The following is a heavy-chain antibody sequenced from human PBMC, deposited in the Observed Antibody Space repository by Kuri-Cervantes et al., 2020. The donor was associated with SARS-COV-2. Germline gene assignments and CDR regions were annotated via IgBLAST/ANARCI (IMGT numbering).Heavy chain of an antibody. Sequence: GESLKISCAASGFTFSNAWMSWVRQAPGKGLEWVANIKQDGSEKYYVDSVKGRFTISRDNAKNSLYLQMNSLRAEDTAVYYCARDLEGPPNYGSQGGYFDLWGRGTLVTVSS. CDR2: IKQDGSEK. D-gene: IGHD3-10*01. CDR1: GFTFSNAW. V-gene: IGHV3-7*03. J-gene: IGHJ2*01. CDR3: ARDLEGPPNYGSQGGYFDL.